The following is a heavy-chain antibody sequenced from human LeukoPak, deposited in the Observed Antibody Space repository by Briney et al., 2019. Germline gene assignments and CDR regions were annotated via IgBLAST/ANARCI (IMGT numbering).Heavy chain of an antibody. D-gene: IGHD2-15*01. CDR2: FDPEDGEK. Sequence: PSVKVSCKVSGYTLTELSMHWVRQAPGKGLEWMGGFDPEDGEKVYAQKFQGRLTMTEDTSTDTAYMELSSLRSDDTAVYYCATDPVGYCSANGCYSVDYWGQGTLVTVSS. J-gene: IGHJ4*02. V-gene: IGHV1-24*01. CDR1: GYTLTELS. CDR3: ATDPVGYCSANGCYSVDY.